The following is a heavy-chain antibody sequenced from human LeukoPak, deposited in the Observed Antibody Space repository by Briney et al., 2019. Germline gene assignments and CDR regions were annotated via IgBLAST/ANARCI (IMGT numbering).Heavy chain of an antibody. V-gene: IGHV3-23*01. Sequence: GGSLRLSCAVSGIPLSNYGMSWVRQAPGKGLEWVAGLSGSGGGTNYADSVQGRFTISRDNPKNTLYLQMNSLRAEDTAVYFCAKRGVVIRVFLVGFHKEAYYFDSWGQGALVTVSS. CDR2: LSGSGGGT. J-gene: IGHJ4*02. CDR1: GIPLSNYG. CDR3: AKRGVVIRVFLVGFHKEAYYFDS. D-gene: IGHD3-10*01.